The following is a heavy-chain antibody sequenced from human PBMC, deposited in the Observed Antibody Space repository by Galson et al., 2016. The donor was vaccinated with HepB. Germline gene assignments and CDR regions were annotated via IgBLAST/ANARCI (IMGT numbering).Heavy chain of an antibody. Sequence: SCKASGYTFTSYGISWVRQAPGQGLEWMGWISAYNGNTNYAQKLQGRVTLTTDTSTSTAYMDLRSLRSDDTAVYYCARDYDSSGYYLHDYYYYYMDVWGKGTTVSVSS. D-gene: IGHD3-22*01. CDR1: GYTFTSYG. CDR2: ISAYNGNT. V-gene: IGHV1-18*04. CDR3: ARDYDSSGYYLHDYYYYYMDV. J-gene: IGHJ6*03.